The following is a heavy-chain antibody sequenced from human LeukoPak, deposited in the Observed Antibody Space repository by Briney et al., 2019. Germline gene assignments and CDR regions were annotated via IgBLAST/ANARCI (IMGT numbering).Heavy chain of an antibody. J-gene: IGHJ4*02. D-gene: IGHD6-19*01. CDR1: GFTFSSYE. CDR3: ARGGGWPFEN. CDR2: IKQDGSDK. Sequence: GGSLRLSCAASGFTFSSYEMNWVRQAPGKGLEWVANIKQDGSDKYYVDSVKGRFTISRDNAKNSLYLQMNSLRVEDTAVYYCARGGGWPFENWGQGTLVTVSS. V-gene: IGHV3-7*01.